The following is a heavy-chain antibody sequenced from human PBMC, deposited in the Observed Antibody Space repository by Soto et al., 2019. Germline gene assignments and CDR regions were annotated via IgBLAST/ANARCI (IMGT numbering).Heavy chain of an antibody. D-gene: IGHD2-15*01. CDR3: ATAPATRMVVAAKGLYYFDY. Sequence: QVQLVQSGAEVKKPGASVKVSCKVSGYTLTELSMHWVRQAPGKGLEWMGGFDPEDGETIYAQKFQGRVTMTEDTSTDTAYMELSSLRSEDTAVYYCATAPATRMVVAAKGLYYFDYWGQGTLVTVSS. V-gene: IGHV1-24*01. CDR1: GYTLTELS. J-gene: IGHJ4*02. CDR2: FDPEDGET.